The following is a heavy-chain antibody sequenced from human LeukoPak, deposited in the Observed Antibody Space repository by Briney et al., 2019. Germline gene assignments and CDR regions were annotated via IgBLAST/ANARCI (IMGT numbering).Heavy chain of an antibody. CDR2: IYYSGST. CDR1: GGSISSYY. CDR3: ARAEMATSYYFDY. Sequence: SETLSLTCTVSGGSISSYYWSWIRQHPGKGLEWIGYIYYSGSTYYNPSLKSRVTISVDTSKNQFSLKLSSVTAADTAVYYCARAEMATSYYFDYWGQGTLVTVSS. V-gene: IGHV4-59*06. D-gene: IGHD5-12*01. J-gene: IGHJ4*02.